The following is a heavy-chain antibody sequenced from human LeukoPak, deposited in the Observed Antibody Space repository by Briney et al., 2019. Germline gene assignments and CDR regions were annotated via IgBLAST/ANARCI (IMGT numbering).Heavy chain of an antibody. CDR2: ISSSSSYI. Sequence: GGSLGLSCAASGFTFSSYSMNWVRQAPGKGLEWVSFISSSSSYIYFADSIKGRFTISRDNAKRSLYLQMNSLRAEDTAVYYCARGEWSSSPFDYWGQGTLVTVSS. V-gene: IGHV3-21*01. CDR3: ARGEWSSSPFDY. J-gene: IGHJ4*02. CDR1: GFTFSSYS. D-gene: IGHD6-6*01.